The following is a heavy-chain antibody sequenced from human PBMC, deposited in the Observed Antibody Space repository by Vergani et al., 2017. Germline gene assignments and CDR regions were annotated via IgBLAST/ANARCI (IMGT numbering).Heavy chain of an antibody. Sequence: QVQLEESGGGSVKPGGSLRLSCAASGFKFSDHYMSWIRQAPGKGLEWVSHISPGASTVSYTDSVTGRFTVSRDNDNNSLTLDMTTLRVEDTAVYYFAKNPGISTTRHYYAMDVWGQGTTVTVSS. V-gene: IGHV3-11*04. D-gene: IGHD1-1*01. J-gene: IGHJ6*02. CDR2: ISPGASTV. CDR3: AKNPGISTTRHYYAMDV. CDR1: GFKFSDHY.